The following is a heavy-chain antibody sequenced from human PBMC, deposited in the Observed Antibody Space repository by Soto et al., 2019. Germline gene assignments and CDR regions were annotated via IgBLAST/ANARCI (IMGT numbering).Heavy chain of an antibody. V-gene: IGHV1-69*13. D-gene: IGHD2-15*01. CDR1: GYTFNIYG. CDR3: AVSNCSGGSCYSRPGMDV. J-gene: IGHJ6*02. CDR2: ISAINGKT. Sequence: SVKVSCKASGYTFNIYGINWVRQAHGQGLEWMGGISAINGKTNYAQKVQGRVTITADESTSTAYMELSSLRSEDTAVYYCAVSNCSGGSCYSRPGMDVWGQGTTVTVSS.